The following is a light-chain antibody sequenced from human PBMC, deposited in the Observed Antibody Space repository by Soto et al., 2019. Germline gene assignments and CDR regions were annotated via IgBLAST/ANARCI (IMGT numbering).Light chain of an antibody. CDR1: QSVLYSSNNKNY. Sequence: DLVVTQSPDSLAVSLGETATINCKSSQSVLYSSNNKNYLAWYQQKPGQAPRLLIFGASSRATGIPDRFSGSASGTDFTLTISRLEPEDFALYYCQQYGRSPITFGQGTRLEIK. CDR3: QQYGRSPIT. V-gene: IGKV4-1*01. CDR2: GAS. J-gene: IGKJ5*01.